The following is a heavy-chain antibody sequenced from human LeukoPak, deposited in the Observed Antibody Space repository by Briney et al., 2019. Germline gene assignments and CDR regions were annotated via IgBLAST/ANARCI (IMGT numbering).Heavy chain of an antibody. Sequence: ASVKASSTASGYTLTSYDINWVRQATGQGLEWMGWMNPNSGNTGYAQKFQGRVTITRNTSISTAYMELSSLRSEDTAVYYCARSRSGYYPMLRWGQRPLVTVSS. CDR1: GYTLTSYD. CDR2: MNPNSGNT. CDR3: ARSRSGYYPMLR. D-gene: IGHD3-22*01. V-gene: IGHV1-8*03. J-gene: IGHJ4*02.